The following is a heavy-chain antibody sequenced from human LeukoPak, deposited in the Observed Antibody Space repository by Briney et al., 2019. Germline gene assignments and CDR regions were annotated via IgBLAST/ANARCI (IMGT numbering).Heavy chain of an antibody. CDR3: AREKYYGSGSSGYYYYYGMDV. V-gene: IGHV1-18*01. CDR1: GYTFTSYG. J-gene: IGHJ6*02. CDR2: ISAYNGNT. D-gene: IGHD3-10*01. Sequence: ASVKVSCKASGYTFTSYGISWVRQAPGQGLEWMGWISAYNGNTNYAQKLQGRVTMTTDTSTSTAYMELRSLRSDDTAVYYCAREKYYGSGSSGYYYYYGMDVWGQGTTVTVSS.